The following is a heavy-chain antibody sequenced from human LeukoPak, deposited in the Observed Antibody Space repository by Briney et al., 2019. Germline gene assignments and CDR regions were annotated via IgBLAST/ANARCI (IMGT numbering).Heavy chain of an antibody. Sequence: ASVKVSCKASDYTFTSYGISWVRQAPGQGLEWMGWISTYNGNTNYAQKFQGRVTMTTDTSTSTAYMELRSLRSDDTAVYYCAREIYSGYDPGESAFDFWGQGTMVTISS. J-gene: IGHJ3*01. CDR1: DYTFTSYG. CDR2: ISTYNGNT. V-gene: IGHV1-18*01. D-gene: IGHD5-12*01. CDR3: AREIYSGYDPGESAFDF.